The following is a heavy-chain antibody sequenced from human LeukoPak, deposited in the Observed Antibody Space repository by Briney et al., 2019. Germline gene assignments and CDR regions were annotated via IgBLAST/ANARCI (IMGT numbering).Heavy chain of an antibody. CDR3: ARGFSGSYGAFDI. CDR1: GFIFNTYA. V-gene: IGHV3-23*01. J-gene: IGHJ3*02. D-gene: IGHD1-26*01. Sequence: GGSLRLSCAASGFIFNTYAINWVRQAPGKGLEWVSAISGGGDYIYYADSVKGRFTISRDTSKNTLHLQMNSLRAEDTAVYYCARGFSGSYGAFDIWGQGTMVTVSS. CDR2: ISGGGDYI.